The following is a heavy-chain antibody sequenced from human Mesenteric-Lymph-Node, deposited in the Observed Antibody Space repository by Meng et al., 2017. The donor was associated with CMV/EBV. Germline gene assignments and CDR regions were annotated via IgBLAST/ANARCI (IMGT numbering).Heavy chain of an antibody. J-gene: IGHJ4*02. V-gene: IGHV4-61*01. D-gene: IGHD1-1*01. Sequence: GSLRLSCAVSGGSVSSGSYYWSWIRQPPGKGLEWIGEINHSGSTNYNPSLKSRVTISVDTSKNQFSLKLSSVTAADTAVYYCARASLEVYWGQGTLVTVSS. CDR2: INHSGST. CDR3: ARASLEVY. CDR1: GGSVSSGSYY.